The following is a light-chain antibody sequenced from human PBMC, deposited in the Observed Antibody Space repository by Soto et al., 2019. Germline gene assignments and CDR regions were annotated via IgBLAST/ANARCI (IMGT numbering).Light chain of an antibody. CDR2: DAS. CDR1: QSISNW. Sequence: IQMAQSPSTLPATVGDGVPITCRASQSISNWLAWYQQKPGKAPKLLIYDASSLESGVPSRFSGSGSGTEITLTSASLQPDDFATYYCQQYNSYPWKCRQGTKVDIK. J-gene: IGKJ1*01. V-gene: IGKV1-5*01. CDR3: QQYNSYPWK.